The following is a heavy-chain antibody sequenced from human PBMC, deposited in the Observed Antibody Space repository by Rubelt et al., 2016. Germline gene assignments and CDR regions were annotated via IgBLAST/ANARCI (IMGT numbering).Heavy chain of an antibody. D-gene: IGHD5-18*01. CDR2: VWYDGSHQ. J-gene: IGHJ4*02. Sequence: LWGRGGGMVQPGRSLRLSCAPSGFTFSSHGMHWVRQAPGKGLEWVAVVWYDGSHQYYGDSVKGRFTISRDNSKKPLYLQMNSLNAEDTAVYYCARGGRVQLWLHSPHNTLVGQYWGQGTLVTVSS. CDR3: ARGGRVQLWLHSPHNTLVGQY. CDR1: GFTFSSHG. V-gene: IGHV3-33*01.